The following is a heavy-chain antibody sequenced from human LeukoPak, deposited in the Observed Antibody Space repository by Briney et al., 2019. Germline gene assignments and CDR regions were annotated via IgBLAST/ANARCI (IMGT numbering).Heavy chain of an antibody. D-gene: IGHD3-10*01. CDR3: TTDLGITMIRGVIVY. CDR1: GFTFTNAW. J-gene: IGHJ4*02. Sequence: GGSLRLSCAASGFTFTNAWMSWVRQAPGKGLEWVGRIKSKADGETTDYAAPVKGRFTMSRDDSKATLYLQSNSLKTEDTAVYYCTTDLGITMIRGVIVYWGQGTLVIVSS. V-gene: IGHV3-15*01. CDR2: IKSKADGETT.